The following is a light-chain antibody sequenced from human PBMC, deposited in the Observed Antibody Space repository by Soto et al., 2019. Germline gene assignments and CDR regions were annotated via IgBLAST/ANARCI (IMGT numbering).Light chain of an antibody. CDR2: KAS. J-gene: IGKJ1*01. CDR1: QTISSC. CDR3: QHCNSYSEA. V-gene: IGKV1-5*03. Sequence: DSQMTQSPSTLHGSVGDRVTITCRASQTISSCFAWYQQKPGKAPKLLIYKASTLKSGVPSRFSGSGSGTEFTLTISSLQPDDFATYYCQHCNSYSEAFGQGTKVDIK.